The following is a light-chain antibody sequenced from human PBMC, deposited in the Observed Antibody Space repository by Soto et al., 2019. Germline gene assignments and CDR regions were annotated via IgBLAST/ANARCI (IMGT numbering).Light chain of an antibody. Sequence: DIQMTQSPSTLSASVGDRVTITCRASQSISSWLAWYQQKPGKAPKLLIYDASSLESAVPSRFSGSGSGTEFTLTISILQPYDFSTYYCQQYNSYLFTFGPGTKVDIK. J-gene: IGKJ3*01. CDR3: QQYNSYLFT. CDR1: QSISSW. CDR2: DAS. V-gene: IGKV1-5*01.